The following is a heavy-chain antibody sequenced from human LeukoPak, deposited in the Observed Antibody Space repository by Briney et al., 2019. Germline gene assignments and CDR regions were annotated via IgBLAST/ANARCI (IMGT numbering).Heavy chain of an antibody. CDR1: GFTFSNAW. V-gene: IGHV3-15*01. Sequence: GGSLRLSCAASGFTFSNAWMSWVRQAPGKGLEWVGRIKSKTDGGTTDYAAPVKGRFTISRDDSKNTLYLQMNSLKTEDTAVYYCTTETTVTTYRWGIYYYMDVWGKGTTVTVSS. CDR3: TTETTVTTYRWGIYYYMDV. D-gene: IGHD4-17*01. J-gene: IGHJ6*03. CDR2: IKSKTDGGTT.